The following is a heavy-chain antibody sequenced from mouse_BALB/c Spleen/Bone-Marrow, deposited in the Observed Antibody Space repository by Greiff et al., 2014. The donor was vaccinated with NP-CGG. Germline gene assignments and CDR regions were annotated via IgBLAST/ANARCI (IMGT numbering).Heavy chain of an antibody. V-gene: IGHV1S81*02. J-gene: IGHJ2*01. CDR3: TRGRTWDFDY. CDR1: GYTFTSYY. CDR2: INPSNGGT. D-gene: IGHD4-1*01. Sequence: QVQLKQSGAELVTPGASVKLSCKASGYTFTSYYMYWVKQRPGQGLEWIGEINPSNGGTNFNEKFKSRATLTVDKSSSTAYMQLGSLTSEDSAVYYCTRGRTWDFDYWGQGTTLTVSS.